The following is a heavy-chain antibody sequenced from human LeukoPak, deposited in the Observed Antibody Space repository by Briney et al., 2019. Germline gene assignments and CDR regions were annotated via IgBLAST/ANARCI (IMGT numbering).Heavy chain of an antibody. D-gene: IGHD7-27*01. V-gene: IGHV4-39*01. CDR3: ARHIGTWGSFDY. CDR2: IYYSGST. J-gene: IGHJ4*02. Sequence: SETLSLTCTASGGSISSTSYYWGWIRQPPGKGLEWIGSIYYSGSTYYNPSLKSRVTISVDTSKNQFSLKLSSVTAADTAVYYCARHIGTWGSFDYWGQGTLVTVSS. CDR1: GGSISSTSYY.